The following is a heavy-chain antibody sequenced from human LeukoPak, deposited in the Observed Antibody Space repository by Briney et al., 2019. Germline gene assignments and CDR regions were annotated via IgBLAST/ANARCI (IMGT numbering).Heavy chain of an antibody. J-gene: IGHJ6*03. Sequence: GGSLRLSCAASGFTFSSYSMNWVRQAPGQGPGWVSYISSSSSTIYYADSVKGRFTISRDNAKNSLYLQMSSLRAEDTAVYYCASPRGDLYYYYYMDVWGKGTTVTVSS. CDR1: GFTFSSYS. V-gene: IGHV3-48*01. CDR3: ASPRGDLYYYYYMDV. CDR2: ISSSSSTI. D-gene: IGHD2-21*02.